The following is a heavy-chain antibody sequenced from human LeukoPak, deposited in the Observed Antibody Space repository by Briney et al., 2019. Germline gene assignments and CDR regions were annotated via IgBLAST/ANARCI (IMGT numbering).Heavy chain of an antibody. V-gene: IGHV3-11*01. Sequence: GVSLRLSCAASGFTFSDYYMSWIRQAPGNALEWVSYIRSRLITIYYADSVKGRFTISRDNAKNSLYLQMNSLRAEDTAVYYCARGQRITMVRGAQTYYYYGMDVWGQGTTVTVSS. CDR2: IRSRLITI. J-gene: IGHJ6*02. CDR1: GFTFSDYY. CDR3: ARGQRITMVRGAQTYYYYGMDV. D-gene: IGHD3-10*01.